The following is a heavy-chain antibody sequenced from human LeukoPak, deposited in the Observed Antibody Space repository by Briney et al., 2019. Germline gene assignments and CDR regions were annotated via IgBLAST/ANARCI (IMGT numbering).Heavy chain of an antibody. CDR3: ARLGMATIDY. CDR2: INHSGST. Sequence: PSETLSLTCAVYGGSFSGYYWSWIRQPPRKGLEWIGEINHSGSTNYNPSLKSRVTISVDTSKNQFSLKLSSVTAADTAVYYCARLGMATIDYWGQGTLVTVSS. D-gene: IGHD5-24*01. CDR1: GGSFSGYY. J-gene: IGHJ4*02. V-gene: IGHV4-34*01.